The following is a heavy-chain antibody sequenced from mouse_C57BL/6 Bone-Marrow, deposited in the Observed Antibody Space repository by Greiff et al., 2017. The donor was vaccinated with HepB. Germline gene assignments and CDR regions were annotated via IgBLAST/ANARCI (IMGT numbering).Heavy chain of an antibody. CDR2: IDPSDSYT. V-gene: IGHV1-59*01. CDR3: ARSAY. J-gene: IGHJ3*01. CDR1: GYTFTSYW. Sequence: QVQLQQPGAELVRPGTSVKLSCKASGYTFTSYWMHWVKQRPGQGLEWIGVIDPSDSYTNYNQKFKGKATLTVDTSSSTAYMQLSSLTSEDSAVYYRARSAYWGQGTLVTVSA.